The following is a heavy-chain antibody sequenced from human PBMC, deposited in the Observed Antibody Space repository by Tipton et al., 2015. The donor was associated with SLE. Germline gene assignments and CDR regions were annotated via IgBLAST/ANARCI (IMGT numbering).Heavy chain of an antibody. CDR2: ISGSGGST. V-gene: IGHV3-23*01. J-gene: IGHJ3*02. CDR3: ARELGGGSLKRAAFDI. Sequence: SLRLSCAASGFTFSSYAMSWVRQAPGKGLEWVSAISGSGGSTYYADSVKGRFTISRDNSKNTLYLQMNSLRAEDTAVYYCARELGGGSLKRAAFDIWGQGTMVTVSS. CDR1: GFTFSSYA. D-gene: IGHD2-15*01.